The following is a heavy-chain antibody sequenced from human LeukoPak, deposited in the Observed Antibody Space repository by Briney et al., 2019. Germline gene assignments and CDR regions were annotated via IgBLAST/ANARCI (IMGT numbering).Heavy chain of an antibody. Sequence: SGGSLRLSCAASGFTFSDYAMSWVRQAPGKGLEWVSMITGSGGSTYFADSVKGRFTISRDNSKSTLYLQMNSLRAEDTALYYCAKDDKSYLASAGTTDYWGKGTLVTVSS. D-gene: IGHD6-13*01. J-gene: IGHJ4*02. CDR1: GFTFSDYA. CDR3: AKDDKSYLASAGTTDY. CDR2: ITGSGGST. V-gene: IGHV3-23*01.